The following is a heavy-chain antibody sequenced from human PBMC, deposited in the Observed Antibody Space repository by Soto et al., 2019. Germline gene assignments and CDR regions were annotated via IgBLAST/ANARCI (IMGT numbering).Heavy chain of an antibody. Sequence: VCGQASGYTFTTWGISGVRRAAEQGLEWMGWISAYNGNTNYAQKLQGRVTMTTDTSTSTAYMELRSLRSDDTAVYYCAGHSSGWFEDWFDPWGQGTLVTVSS. D-gene: IGHD6-19*01. CDR1: GYTFTTWG. V-gene: IGHV1-18*01. J-gene: IGHJ5*02. CDR2: ISAYNGNT. CDR3: AGHSSGWFEDWFDP.